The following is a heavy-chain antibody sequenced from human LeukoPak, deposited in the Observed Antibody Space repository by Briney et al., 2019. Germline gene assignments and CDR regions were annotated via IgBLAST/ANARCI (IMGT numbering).Heavy chain of an antibody. J-gene: IGHJ4*02. CDR2: IRYDGSNK. CDR3: AKDSFRSSVLLWFGEAQYFDY. Sequence: GGSLRLSCAASGFTFSSYGMHWVRQAPGKGLEWVAFIRYDGSNKYYADSVKGRFTISRDNSKNTLYLQMNSLRAEDTAVYYCAKDSFRSSVLLWFGEAQYFDYWGQGTLVTVSS. V-gene: IGHV3-30*02. CDR1: GFTFSSYG. D-gene: IGHD3-10*01.